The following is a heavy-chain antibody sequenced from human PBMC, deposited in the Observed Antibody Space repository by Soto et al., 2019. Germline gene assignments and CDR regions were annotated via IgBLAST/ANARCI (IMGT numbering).Heavy chain of an antibody. V-gene: IGHV3-23*01. CDR3: AKGSSSGSDYYYGMDV. CDR2: ISGSGGST. Sequence: GGSLRLSCAASGFTFSSYAMTWVRQAPGKGLEWVSAISGSGGSTYYADSVKGRFTISRDNSKNTLYLQMNSLRAEDTAVYYCAKGSSSGSDYYYGMDVWGQGTTVTVSS. D-gene: IGHD6-6*01. CDR1: GFTFSSYA. J-gene: IGHJ6*02.